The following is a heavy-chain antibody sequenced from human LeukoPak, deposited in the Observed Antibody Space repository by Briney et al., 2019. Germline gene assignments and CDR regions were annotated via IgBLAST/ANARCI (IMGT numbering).Heavy chain of an antibody. CDR3: ARHIMGARLDY. Sequence: GGSLRLSCAASGFTFSDYYMSWIRQAPGKGLEWVSYISYSSSHTNYADSVKGRFTISRDNAKDSLYLQMNSLRAEGTAVYYCARHIMGARLDYWGQGTLVTVSS. D-gene: IGHD1-26*01. CDR1: GFTFSDYY. J-gene: IGHJ4*02. V-gene: IGHV3-11*03. CDR2: ISYSSSHT.